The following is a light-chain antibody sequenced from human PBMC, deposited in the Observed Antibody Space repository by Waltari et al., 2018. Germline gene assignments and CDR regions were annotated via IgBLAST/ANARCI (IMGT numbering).Light chain of an antibody. CDR1: QCVGIS. CDR3: QQRSNWPRIT. J-gene: IGKJ5*01. Sequence: EIVLTQSPGTLSLPPGERATPSCRPSQCVGISLAWYQQNPGQAPRLLIYDASNRATGIPARFSGSGSGTDFTLTISSLEPEDFAVYYCQQRSNWPRITFGQGTRLEI. CDR2: DAS. V-gene: IGKV3-11*01.